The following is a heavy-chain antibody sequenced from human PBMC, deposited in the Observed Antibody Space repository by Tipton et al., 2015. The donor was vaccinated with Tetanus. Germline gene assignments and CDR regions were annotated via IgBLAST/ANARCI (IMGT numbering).Heavy chain of an antibody. CDR1: GGSIRSGGYY. D-gene: IGHD3-16*01. CDR2: IYYTGNT. CDR3: ARDQGGGRVARLNWFGP. Sequence: TLSLTCTVSGGSIRSGGYYWTWIRQHPERGLEWLGYIYYTGNTYYNPSLKSRVTISVDTSKDQFSLKLTSVTAADTAVYYCARDQGGGRVARLNWFGPWGQGTLVTVSS. J-gene: IGHJ5*02. V-gene: IGHV4-31*03.